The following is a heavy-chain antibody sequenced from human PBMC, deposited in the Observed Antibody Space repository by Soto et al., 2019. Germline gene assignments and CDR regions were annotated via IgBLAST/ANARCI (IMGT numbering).Heavy chain of an antibody. Sequence: GGSLRLSCAASGFTFSSYAMHWVRQAPGKGLEYVSVISCNGVGTYYANSVQGRFTISRDNSKNTVYLQMGSLRPEDMAVYYCARRARPDFYYMDVWGKGTTVTVSS. CDR3: ARRARPDFYYMDV. CDR1: GFTFSSYA. CDR2: ISCNGVGT. J-gene: IGHJ6*03. V-gene: IGHV3-64*01. D-gene: IGHD6-6*01.